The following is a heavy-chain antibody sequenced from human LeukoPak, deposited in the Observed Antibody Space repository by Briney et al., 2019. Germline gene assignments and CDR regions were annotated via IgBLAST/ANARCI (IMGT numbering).Heavy chain of an antibody. CDR2: ISYDGSNK. D-gene: IGHD3-3*01. CDR1: GFTFSSYA. J-gene: IGHJ6*03. Sequence: PGGSLRLSCAASGFTFSSYAMHWVRQAPGKGLEWVAVISYDGSNKYYADSVKGRFTISRDNSKNTLYLQMNSLRAEDTAVYYCARWGIGGTYYDFWSGYYNGYYYYMDVWGKGTTVTVSS. CDR3: ARWGIGGTYYDFWSGYYNGYYYYMDV. V-gene: IGHV3-30*04.